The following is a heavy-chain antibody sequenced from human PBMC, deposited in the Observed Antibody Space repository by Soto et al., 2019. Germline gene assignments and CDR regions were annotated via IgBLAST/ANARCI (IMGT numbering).Heavy chain of an antibody. V-gene: IGHV1-69*13. J-gene: IGHJ3*02. Sequence: ASVKVSCKASGGTFSSYAISWGRQAPGQGLEWMGGIIPIFGTSNYAQMFQGRVTITAGDATNTAYMELSSLTSDDTAMYYCARDSTVATHAFDIWGQGTMVTVSS. CDR2: IIPIFGTS. CDR3: ARDSTVATHAFDI. CDR1: GGTFSSYA. D-gene: IGHD4-4*01.